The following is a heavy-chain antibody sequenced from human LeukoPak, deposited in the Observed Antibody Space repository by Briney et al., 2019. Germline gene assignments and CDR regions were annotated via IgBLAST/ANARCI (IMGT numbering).Heavy chain of an antibody. J-gene: IGHJ4*02. CDR3: ATAPLKYCSGGSCADYFDY. Sequence: ASVKVSCKVSGYTLTGLSMHWVRQAPGKGLEWMGGFDPEDGETIYAQKFQGRVTMTEDTSTDTAYMELSSLRSEDTAVYYCATAPLKYCSGGSCADYFDYWGQGTLVTVSS. D-gene: IGHD2-15*01. CDR1: GYTLTGLS. CDR2: FDPEDGET. V-gene: IGHV1-24*01.